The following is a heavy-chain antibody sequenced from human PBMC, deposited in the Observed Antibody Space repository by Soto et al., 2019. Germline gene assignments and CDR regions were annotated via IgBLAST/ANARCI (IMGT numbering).Heavy chain of an antibody. CDR2: IYYSGST. V-gene: IGHV4-30-4*01. CDR1: GGSISSGDYY. Sequence: LSLTCTVSGGSISSGDYYWSWIRQPPGKGLEWIGYIYYSGSTYYNPSLKSRVTISVDTSKNQFSLKLSSVTAADTAVYYCARTRGETMETFDPWGQGTLVTSPQ. D-gene: IGHD3-10*01. CDR3: ARTRGETMETFDP. J-gene: IGHJ5*02.